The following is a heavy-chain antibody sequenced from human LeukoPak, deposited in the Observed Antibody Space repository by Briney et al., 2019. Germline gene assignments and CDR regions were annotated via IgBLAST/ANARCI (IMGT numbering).Heavy chain of an antibody. CDR1: GFSLSTSGVG. V-gene: IGHV2-5*01. D-gene: IGHD1-26*01. J-gene: IGHJ4*02. CDR2: IYWNDDK. CDR3: AHRRSGGYYFDY. Sequence: SGPTLVKPTQTLTLTCTFSGFSLSTSGVGVGWIRQPPGKALEWLALIYWNDDKRYSPSLKSRLTITKDTSKNQVVLTMTNMDPVDTATYYCAHRRSGGYYFDYWGQGILVSVSS.